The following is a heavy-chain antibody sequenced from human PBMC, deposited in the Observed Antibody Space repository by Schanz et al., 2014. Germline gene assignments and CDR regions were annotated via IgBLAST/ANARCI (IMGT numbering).Heavy chain of an antibody. V-gene: IGHV3-13*01. CDR3: AIIGVMVAVAGTRADY. J-gene: IGHJ4*02. CDR1: GFTLSNSD. Sequence: VQLVESGGGVVQFGRSLRLSCAASGFTLSNSDMHWVRQGTGKGLEWVSTIGYLGDTYYPDSVKGRFSISRDNAKNSLFLQMNRLRAEDTALYYCAIIGVMVAVAGTRADYWGQGTLVTVSS. CDR2: IGYLGDT. D-gene: IGHD6-19*01.